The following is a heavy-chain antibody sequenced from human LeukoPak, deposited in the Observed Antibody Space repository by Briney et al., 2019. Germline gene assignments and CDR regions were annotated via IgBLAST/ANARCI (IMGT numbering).Heavy chain of an antibody. J-gene: IGHJ4*02. CDR2: MHSGGST. V-gene: IGHV3-66*01. CDR3: ARDAPYYYDSSGYRLSYFDY. Sequence: PGGSLRLSCAASGFTVSTNYMSWVRQAPGKGLECISVMHSGGSTSYAEPVKGRFTISRDNSKNTLFLQMNNLRAEDTAVYYCARDAPYYYDSSGYRLSYFDYWGQGTLVTVSS. CDR1: GFTVSTNY. D-gene: IGHD3-22*01.